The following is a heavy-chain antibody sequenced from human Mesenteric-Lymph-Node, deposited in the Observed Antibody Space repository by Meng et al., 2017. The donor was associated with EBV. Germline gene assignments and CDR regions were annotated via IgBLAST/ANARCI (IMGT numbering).Heavy chain of an antibody. J-gene: IGHJ4*02. Sequence: EYLVESGGGVVQPGRSLRRSCAASGFTFSHFGMHWVRQAPGKGLEWVAVIWHDGSNKDYPDSVKGRFTISRDNSKNILYLQMNSLRVEDTGVYYCARWGVDYSDDYWGQGTLVTVSS. D-gene: IGHD4-17*01. CDR3: ARWGVDYSDDY. CDR2: IWHDGSNK. V-gene: IGHV3-33*01. CDR1: GFTFSHFG.